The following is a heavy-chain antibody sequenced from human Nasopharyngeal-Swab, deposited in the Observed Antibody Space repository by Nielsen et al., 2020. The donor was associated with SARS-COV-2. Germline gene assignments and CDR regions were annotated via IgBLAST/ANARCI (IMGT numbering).Heavy chain of an antibody. Sequence: GESLKISCVASRFTFSRWPMHWVRQAPGKGLEWVTVISSDGSDKQYADSVKGRFTISRDNSKNTLYLQVKSLRADDTGVYYCASLRADTPDFAYLGQGTLVTVSS. J-gene: IGHJ4*02. CDR2: ISSDGSDK. CDR3: ASLRADTPDFAY. CDR1: RFTFSRWP. D-gene: IGHD2-15*01. V-gene: IGHV3-30*03.